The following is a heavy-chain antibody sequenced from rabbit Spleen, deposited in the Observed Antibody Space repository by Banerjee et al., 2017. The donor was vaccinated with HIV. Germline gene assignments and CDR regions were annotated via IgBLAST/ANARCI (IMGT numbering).Heavy chain of an antibody. V-gene: IGHV1S40*01. D-gene: IGHD6-1*01. J-gene: IGHJ4*01. CDR1: GFSFSSSYY. CDR2: IYTGSGTT. CDR3: ARDTSFDGYGHINL. Sequence: QSLEESGGDLVKPEGSLTLTCTASGFSFSSSYYMSWVRQAPGKGLEWIGFIYTGSGTTYYANWAKGRFTISKSSSTTVTLQMTSLTAADTATYFCARDTSFDGYGHINLWGPGTLVTVS.